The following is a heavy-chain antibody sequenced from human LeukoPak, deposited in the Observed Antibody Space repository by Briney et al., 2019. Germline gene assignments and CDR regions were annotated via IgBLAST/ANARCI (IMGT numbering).Heavy chain of an antibody. CDR2: ISGSGGST. CDR1: GFTVSSNY. J-gene: IGHJ4*02. Sequence: GGSLRLSCAASGFTVSSNYMSWVRQAPGKGLEWVSAISGSGGSTYYADSVKGRFTISRDNSKNTLYLQMNSLRAEDTAVYYCAKDSVGYYDSSGYDYWGQGTLVTVSS. CDR3: AKDSVGYYDSSGYDY. V-gene: IGHV3-23*01. D-gene: IGHD3-22*01.